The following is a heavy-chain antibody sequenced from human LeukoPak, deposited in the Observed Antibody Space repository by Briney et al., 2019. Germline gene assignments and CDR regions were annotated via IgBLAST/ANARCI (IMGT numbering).Heavy chain of an antibody. CDR2: INHSGST. CDR1: GGSFSGYY. Sequence: PSETLSLTCAVYGGSFSGYYWSWIRQPPGKGLEWIGEINHSGSTNYNPSLKSRVTISVDTSKNRFSLKLSSVTAADTAVYYCARDLWFGRNWFDPWGQGTLVTVSS. CDR3: ARDLWFGRNWFDP. J-gene: IGHJ5*02. V-gene: IGHV4-34*01. D-gene: IGHD3-10*01.